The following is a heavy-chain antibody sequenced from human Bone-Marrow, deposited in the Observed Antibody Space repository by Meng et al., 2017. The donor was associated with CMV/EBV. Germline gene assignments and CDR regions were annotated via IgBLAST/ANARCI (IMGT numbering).Heavy chain of an antibody. J-gene: IGHJ4*01. CDR2: IDWDDDK. CDR1: GFSPSTSGMC. D-gene: IGHD3-10*01. CDR3: ARVHSYYYGSGSARSGLDYFDD. V-gene: IGHV2-70*20. Sequence: SGPTLVKPTQTLTLTCTFSGFSPSTSGMCVSWVRQPPGKALEWLALIDWDDDKYYSTSLKTRLTISKDTSKNQVVLTMTNMDPVDTATYYCARVHSYYYGSGSARSGLDYFDDWGRGNLVNVSS.